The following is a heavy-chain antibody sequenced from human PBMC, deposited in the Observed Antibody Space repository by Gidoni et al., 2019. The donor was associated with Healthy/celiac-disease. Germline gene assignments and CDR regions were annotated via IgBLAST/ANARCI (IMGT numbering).Heavy chain of an antibody. Sequence: EVQMVESGGGLVQRGRSLRLYCAADGFTVDDYAMPWVRPAPGKNLELCSCISWNSGGIGYADSVQVRFTISRDNSKNSLYLQMNSLRAEDTALYYCAKAVRTRAGLVDYWGQGTLVTVSS. CDR2: ISWNSGGI. CDR3: AKAVRTRAGLVDY. CDR1: GFTVDDYA. V-gene: IGHV3-9*01. J-gene: IGHJ4*02. D-gene: IGHD3-10*01.